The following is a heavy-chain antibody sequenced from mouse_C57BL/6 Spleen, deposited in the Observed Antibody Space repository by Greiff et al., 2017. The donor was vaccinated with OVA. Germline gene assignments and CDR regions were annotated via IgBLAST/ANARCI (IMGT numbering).Heavy chain of an antibody. D-gene: IGHD1-1*01. V-gene: IGHV5-17*01. CDR3: ARQVVEGYFDV. J-gene: IGHJ1*03. Sequence: EVQLQESGGGLVKPGGSLKLSCAASGFTFSDYGMHWVRQAPEKGLEWVAYISSGSSTIYYADTVKGRFTISRDNAKNTLFLQMTSLRSEDTAMYYCARQVVEGYFDVWGTGTTVTVSS. CDR1: GFTFSDYG. CDR2: ISSGSSTI.